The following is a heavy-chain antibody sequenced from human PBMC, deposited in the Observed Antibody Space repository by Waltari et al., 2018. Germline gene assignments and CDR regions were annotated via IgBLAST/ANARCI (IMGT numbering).Heavy chain of an antibody. CDR2: IKQDGSGK. CDR1: GFTFSSYW. D-gene: IGHD2-21*01. Sequence: EVQLVESGGGLVQPGGSLRLSCAASGFTFSSYWMSWVRQAPGKGLEWVANIKQDGSGKYYVDSVKGRFTISRDNAKNSLYLQMNSLRAEDTAVYYCARSQFPYYYYGMDVWGQGTTVTVSS. V-gene: IGHV3-7*01. CDR3: ARSQFPYYYYGMDV. J-gene: IGHJ6*02.